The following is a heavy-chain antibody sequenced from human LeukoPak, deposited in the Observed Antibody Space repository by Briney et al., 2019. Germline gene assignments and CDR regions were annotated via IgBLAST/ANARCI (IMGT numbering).Heavy chain of an antibody. CDR3: AKGKGPTANWYFDV. CDR2: IGGGPGNT. J-gene: IGHJ2*01. V-gene: IGHV3-23*01. D-gene: IGHD2-21*02. Sequence: GESLRLSCAASGFSFSSYAMSWVRQAPGKGLEWVSVIGGGPGNTYYTDSVKGRFTISRDNSKNTLYLHLHSLRAEDTAVYYCAKGKGPTANWYFDVWGRGTLVTVSS. CDR1: GFSFSSYA.